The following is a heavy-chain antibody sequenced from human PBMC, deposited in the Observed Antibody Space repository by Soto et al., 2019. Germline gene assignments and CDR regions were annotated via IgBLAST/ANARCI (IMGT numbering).Heavy chain of an antibody. V-gene: IGHV1-18*01. Sequence: QVQLVQSGAEVKKPGASVKVSCKASGYTFTSYGISWVRRAPGQGLEWMGWISAYNGNTNYAQKLQGRVTMTTDTSTSTAYMELRSLRSDDTAVSFCAMAHCSSTSCYVPFDYWGQGTLVTVSS. D-gene: IGHD2-2*01. CDR1: GYTFTSYG. CDR2: ISAYNGNT. J-gene: IGHJ4*02. CDR3: AMAHCSSTSCYVPFDY.